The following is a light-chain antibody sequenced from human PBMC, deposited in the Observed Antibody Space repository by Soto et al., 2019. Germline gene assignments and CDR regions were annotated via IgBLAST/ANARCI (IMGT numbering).Light chain of an antibody. Sequence: DIQMTQSPSTLSASVGDRVTITCRASQSISTWLAWYQQKPGKAPKLLIYKAPSLESGVPSRFSGSGSGTEFTLTIAGLQPEDFATYYCQQYESYSPLTFGGGTKVDIK. CDR2: KAP. CDR3: QQYESYSPLT. V-gene: IGKV1-5*03. CDR1: QSISTW. J-gene: IGKJ4*01.